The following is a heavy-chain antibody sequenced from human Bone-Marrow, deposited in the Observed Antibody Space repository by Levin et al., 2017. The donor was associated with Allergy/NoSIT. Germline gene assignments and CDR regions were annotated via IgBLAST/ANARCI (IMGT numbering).Heavy chain of an antibody. Sequence: ASVKVSCKASGYTFTGYYMHWVRQAPGQGLEWMGRINPNRGGTNYAQKFQGRVTMTRDTSISTAYMELSRLRSDDTAVYYCARFLEGLPSFDYWGQGTLVTVSS. CDR1: GYTFTGYY. V-gene: IGHV1-2*06. D-gene: IGHD3-3*01. J-gene: IGHJ4*02. CDR3: ARFLEGLPSFDY. CDR2: INPNRGGT.